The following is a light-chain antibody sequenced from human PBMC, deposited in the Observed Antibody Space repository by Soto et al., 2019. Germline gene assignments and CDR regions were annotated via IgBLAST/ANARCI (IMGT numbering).Light chain of an antibody. Sequence: EILLTQYPGTLSLSPGERATLSCRASQSVSSSYLAWYQQKPRQAPRLLIYGASNRATGIPDSLSGSGSGTDFTLTISRMEPEDFAVYYCQQYGSSGTFGQGTKVDIK. CDR2: GAS. CDR1: QSVSSSY. J-gene: IGKJ1*01. CDR3: QQYGSSGT. V-gene: IGKV3-20*01.